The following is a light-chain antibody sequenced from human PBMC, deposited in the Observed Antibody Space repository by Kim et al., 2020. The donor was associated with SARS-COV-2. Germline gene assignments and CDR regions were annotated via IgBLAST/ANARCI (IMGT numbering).Light chain of an antibody. Sequence: VSPGDDVTLSFRARQRVSSKLAWYQQKPCQAPRLLIYDAFTRATGVPARFSGSGSGTEFALTISSLQSEDFAVYYCQQYDNWPGTFGQGTKMEIK. CDR2: DAF. J-gene: IGKJ1*01. V-gene: IGKV3-15*01. CDR1: QRVSSK. CDR3: QQYDNWPGT.